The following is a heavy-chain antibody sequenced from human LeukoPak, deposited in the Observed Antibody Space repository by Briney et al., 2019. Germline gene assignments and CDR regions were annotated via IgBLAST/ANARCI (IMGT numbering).Heavy chain of an antibody. J-gene: IGHJ4*02. CDR2: TYYRSKWYN. CDR3: ARELDGYNSKPLDY. V-gene: IGHV6-1*01. Sequence: SQTLPLTCAISGDSVSTNSVAWNWIRQSPSRGLEWLGRTYYRSKWYNDYAGSVKSRITINPDTSKNQFSLQLKSVTPEDTAVYYCARELDGYNSKPLDYWGQGTLVTVSS. CDR1: GDSVSTNSVA. D-gene: IGHD5-24*01.